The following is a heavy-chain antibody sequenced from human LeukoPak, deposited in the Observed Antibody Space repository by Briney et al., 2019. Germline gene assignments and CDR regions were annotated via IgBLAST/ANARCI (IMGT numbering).Heavy chain of an antibody. CDR1: GGSFSGYY. V-gene: IGHV4-34*01. CDR2: INHSGST. CDR3: ARGDYYYGMDA. J-gene: IGHJ6*02. Sequence: PSETLSLTCAVYGGSFSGYYWSWIRQPPGKGLEWIGEINHSGSTNYNPSLKSRVTISVDTSKNQFSLKLSSVTAADTAVYYCARGDYYYGMDAWGQGTTVTVSS.